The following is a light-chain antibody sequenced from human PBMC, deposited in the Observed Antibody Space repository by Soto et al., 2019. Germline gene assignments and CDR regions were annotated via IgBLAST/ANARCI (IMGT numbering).Light chain of an antibody. J-gene: IGLJ1*01. Sequence: QSVLPPPPSASGSPGQSVTISCTGTKNDIGVYDFVSWYQHHPGKAPRLIIYEVVQRPSGVPDRFSGSKSGNTASLTVSGLQAADEADYFCKSYAGSNNYVFGSGTKVTXL. V-gene: IGLV2-8*01. CDR1: KNDIGVYDF. CDR3: KSYAGSNNYV. CDR2: EVV.